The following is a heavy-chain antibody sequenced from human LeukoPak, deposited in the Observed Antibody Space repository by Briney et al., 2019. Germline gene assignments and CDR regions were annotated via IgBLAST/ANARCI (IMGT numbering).Heavy chain of an antibody. J-gene: IGHJ4*02. CDR1: GFTFSSHA. D-gene: IGHD2-15*01. V-gene: IGHV3-23*01. CDR2: ITGSGDST. CDR3: AKDRVCSGGSCYFDY. Sequence: PGGSLRLSCEASGFTFSSHAIHWVRQAPGRGLEWVSVITGSGDSTYYADSVKGRFTISRDNSKNTLYLQMNSLRAEDTGIYYCAKDRVCSGGSCYFDYWGQGTLVTVSS.